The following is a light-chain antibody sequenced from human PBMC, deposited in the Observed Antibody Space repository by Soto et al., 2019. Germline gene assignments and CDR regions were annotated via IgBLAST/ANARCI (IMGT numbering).Light chain of an antibody. CDR3: RQSYSTPFT. Sequence: DIKLTQSTSTLSASAGDRVTLPYRASQRISYYLNRYQQRPGRALKLLISAASTVEAGAPLRYSGSGSGTDVTLTSIYLQPVDFATYYWRQSYSTPFTFGQGTRLEIK. J-gene: IGKJ5*01. V-gene: IGKV1-39*01. CDR2: AAS. CDR1: QRISYY.